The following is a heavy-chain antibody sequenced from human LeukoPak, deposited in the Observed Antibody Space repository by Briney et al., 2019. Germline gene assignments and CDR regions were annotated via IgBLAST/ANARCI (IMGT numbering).Heavy chain of an antibody. D-gene: IGHD1-26*01. CDR3: AREGVGSESYYPDAFDI. Sequence: KPSETLSLTCTVSGGSISSYYWSWIRQPAGKGLEWSGRIYTSGSTNYNPSLKSRVTMSVDTSKNQFSLKLSSVTAADTAVYYCAREGVGSESYYPDAFDIWGQGKMVTVSS. J-gene: IGHJ3*02. CDR1: GGSISSYY. CDR2: IYTSGST. V-gene: IGHV4-4*07.